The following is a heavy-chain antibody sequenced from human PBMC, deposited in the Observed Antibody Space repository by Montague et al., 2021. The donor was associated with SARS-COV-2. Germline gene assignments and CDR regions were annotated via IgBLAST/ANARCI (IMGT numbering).Heavy chain of an antibody. V-gene: IGHV3-23*01. Sequence: SLRLSCAASGLTFSSYAMSWVRQAPGKGLEWVSAISGSGVRTHYADSVQGRFTISRDNSKNTLYLQMNSLRAEDTAVYYCAKVSGNAVVVAATWFGFDYWGQGTLVTVSS. CDR1: GLTFSSYA. CDR2: ISGSGVRT. J-gene: IGHJ4*02. CDR3: AKVSGNAVVVAATWFGFDY. D-gene: IGHD2-15*01.